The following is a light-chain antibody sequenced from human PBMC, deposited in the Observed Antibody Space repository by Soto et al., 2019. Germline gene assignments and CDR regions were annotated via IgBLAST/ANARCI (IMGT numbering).Light chain of an antibody. CDR3: QQYNSYWT. CDR1: QSISSW. J-gene: IGKJ1*01. Sequence: DIQMTQSPSTLSASVGDRVTITCRASQSISSWLAWYQQKPGKAPKLLIYKASSLESGVPSRFSGSGSGTEFTLTISSLQPDDVATYSCQQYNSYWTCGQGTKVEIK. V-gene: IGKV1-5*03. CDR2: KAS.